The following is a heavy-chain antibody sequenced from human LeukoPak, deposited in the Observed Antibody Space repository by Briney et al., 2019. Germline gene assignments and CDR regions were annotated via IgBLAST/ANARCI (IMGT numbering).Heavy chain of an antibody. Sequence: GGSLRLSCSASGFTFSSYAMHWVRQAPGKGLEYVSAISSNGGSTYYADSVKGRFTISRDNSKNTLYLQMSSLRAEDTAVYYCAKILERELQYYYYGMDVWGQGTSVTVSS. CDR3: AKILERELQYYYYGMDV. CDR1: GFTFSSYA. V-gene: IGHV3-64D*06. J-gene: IGHJ6*02. CDR2: ISSNGGST. D-gene: IGHD5-24*01.